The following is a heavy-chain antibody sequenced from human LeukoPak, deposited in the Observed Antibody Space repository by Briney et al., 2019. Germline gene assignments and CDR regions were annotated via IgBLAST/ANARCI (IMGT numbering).Heavy chain of an antibody. CDR1: GFTFRSYW. J-gene: IGHJ5*02. V-gene: IGHV3-49*02. CDR3: ATLSAGTYFTFDH. CDR2: IRKKVYGGTT. Sequence: GGSLRLSCAASGFTFRSYWMTWVRQAPGKGLEWVGFIRKKVYGGTTEYAASVKGRFTISRDDSKNIAYLQMNSLKTEDTAMYYCATLSAGTYFTFDHWGQGTLVTVSS. D-gene: IGHD1-26*01.